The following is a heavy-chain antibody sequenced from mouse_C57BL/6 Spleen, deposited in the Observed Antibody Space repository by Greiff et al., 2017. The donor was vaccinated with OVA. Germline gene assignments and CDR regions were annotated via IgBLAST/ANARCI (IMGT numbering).Heavy chain of an antibody. Sequence: QVQLKQSGAELVRPGASVKLSCKASGYTFTDYYINWVKQRPGQGLEWIARIYPGSGNTYYNEKFKGKATLTAEKSSSTAYMQLSSLTSEDSAVYFCAREGYYGSSFWYFDVWGTGTTVTVSS. CDR1: GYTFTDYY. D-gene: IGHD1-1*01. V-gene: IGHV1-76*01. CDR3: AREGYYGSSFWYFDV. CDR2: IYPGSGNT. J-gene: IGHJ1*03.